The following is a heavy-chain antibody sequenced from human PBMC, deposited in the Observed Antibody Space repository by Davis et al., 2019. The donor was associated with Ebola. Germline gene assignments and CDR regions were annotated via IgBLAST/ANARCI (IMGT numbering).Heavy chain of an antibody. D-gene: IGHD2-2*01. CDR2: ITTSSGDVM. CDR3: VRDHRSSTRLFDY. Sequence: GESLKISCAASGFTFSDYWMNWVRQAPGKGLEWVSYITTSSGDVMFYADSVKGRFTISRDNAKNSLYLQMNSLRDEDTAVYYCVRDHRSSTRLFDYWGQGTLVTVSS. J-gene: IGHJ4*02. CDR1: GFTFSDYW. V-gene: IGHV3-48*02.